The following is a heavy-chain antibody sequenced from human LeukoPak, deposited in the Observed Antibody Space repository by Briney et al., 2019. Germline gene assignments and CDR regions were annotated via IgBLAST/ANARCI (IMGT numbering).Heavy chain of an antibody. Sequence: GASVKVSCKTSGYTFTNNWMHWVRQAPGQGLEWVGVINPTGTSTLYAQNFQGRVTLTRDMSTTTDYMELRSLTSEDTAVYYCANGYNYGLDYWGQGTLVTVSS. J-gene: IGHJ4*02. D-gene: IGHD5-18*01. CDR2: INPTGTST. V-gene: IGHV1-46*01. CDR3: ANGYNYGLDY. CDR1: GYTFTNNW.